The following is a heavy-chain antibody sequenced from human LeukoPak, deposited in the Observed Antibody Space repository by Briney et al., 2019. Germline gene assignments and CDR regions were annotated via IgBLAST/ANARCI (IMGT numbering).Heavy chain of an antibody. V-gene: IGHV1-46*01. CDR1: GYTFTIYY. D-gene: IGHD3-22*01. CDR2: INPSGGST. J-gene: IGHJ4*02. Sequence: GASVTVSFTASGYTFTIYYMHWVRQAPGQGLEWMGIINPSGGSTSYAQKFQGRVTMTRDTSTSTVYMELSSPRSEDTAVYYCAADSSGYHPAYYFDYWGQGTLVTVSS. CDR3: AADSSGYHPAYYFDY.